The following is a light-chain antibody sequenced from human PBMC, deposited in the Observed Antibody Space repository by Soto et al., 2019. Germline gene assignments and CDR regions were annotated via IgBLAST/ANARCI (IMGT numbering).Light chain of an antibody. J-gene: IGKJ4*01. CDR1: QGLSSY. CDR3: QQLKSYPQST. V-gene: IGKV1-9*01. Sequence: IQLTQSPSFLSASVGDRVSITCRASQGLSSYLAWYQQKPGKAPKLLIYAVSTLQSGVPSRFSGTESGTEFTLTISSLQPEDFATYYGQQLKSYPQSTCGGGTKVEIK. CDR2: AVS.